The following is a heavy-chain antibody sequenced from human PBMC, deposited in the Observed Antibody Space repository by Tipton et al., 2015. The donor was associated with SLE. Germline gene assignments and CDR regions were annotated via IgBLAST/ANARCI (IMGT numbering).Heavy chain of an antibody. J-gene: IGHJ4*02. CDR3: AKARAWFTMIVVALDY. D-gene: IGHD3-22*01. V-gene: IGHV3-21*04. CDR1: GFTFSSYS. CDR2: ISSSSSYI. Sequence: GSLRLSCAASGFTFSSYSMNWVRQAPGKGLEWVSSISSSSSYIYYADSVKGRFTISRDNAKNSLYLQMNSLRAEDTALYYCAKARAWFTMIVVALDYWGQGTLVTVSS.